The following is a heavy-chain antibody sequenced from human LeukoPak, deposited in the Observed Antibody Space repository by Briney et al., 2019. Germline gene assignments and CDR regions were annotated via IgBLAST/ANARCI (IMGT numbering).Heavy chain of an antibody. V-gene: IGHV3-30*04. CDR2: ISYDGSNK. CDR1: GFTFSSYA. Sequence: GGSLRLSCAASGFTFSSYAMHWVRQAPGKGLEWVAVISYDGSNKYYADSVKGRFTISRDNSKNTLYLQMNSLRAEDTAVYYCATDLLGALGSSGWGIYYYYGMDVWGQGTTVTVSS. J-gene: IGHJ6*02. D-gene: IGHD6-19*01. CDR3: ATDLLGALGSSGWGIYYYYGMDV.